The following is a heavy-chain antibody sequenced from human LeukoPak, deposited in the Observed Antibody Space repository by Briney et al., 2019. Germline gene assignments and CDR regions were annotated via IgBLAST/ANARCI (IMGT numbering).Heavy chain of an antibody. CDR2: IYYSGST. D-gene: IGHD3-22*01. CDR1: GGSISSYY. CDR3: ARDIGTYYYDSSGNYYYYYGMDV. Sequence: PSETLSLTCTVSGGSISSYYWSWIRQPPGQGLEWIGYIYYSGSTNYNPSLKSRVTISVDTSKNQFSLKLSSVTAADTAVYDCARDIGTYYYDSSGNYYYYYGMDVWGQGTTVTVSS. J-gene: IGHJ6*02. V-gene: IGHV4-59*01.